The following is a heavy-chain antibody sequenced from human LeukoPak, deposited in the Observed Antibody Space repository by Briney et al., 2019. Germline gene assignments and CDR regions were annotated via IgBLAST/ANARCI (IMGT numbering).Heavy chain of an antibody. CDR2: IGTVGDT. V-gene: IGHV3-13*04. CDR3: ARAVVGATLDS. Sequence: PGGSLRLSCAASGFTFSSYDMHWVRQATGKGLEWVSTIGTVGDTYYPGSVKGGFTISRENAKNSLYLQMNSLRAGDTAVYYCARAVVGATLDSWGQGTLVTVSS. CDR1: GFTFSSYD. D-gene: IGHD1-26*01. J-gene: IGHJ4*02.